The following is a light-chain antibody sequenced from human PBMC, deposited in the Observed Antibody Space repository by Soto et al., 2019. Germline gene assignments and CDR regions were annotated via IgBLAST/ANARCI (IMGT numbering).Light chain of an antibody. CDR2: SNN. CDR1: SSNIGSNT. J-gene: IGLJ1*01. V-gene: IGLV1-44*01. Sequence: QSVLTQPPSASRTPGQRVTISCSGSSSNIGSNTVNWYQQLPGTAPKLLIYSNNQRPSGVPDRFSGSKSGTSASLAISGLLSEDDAHYYCAAWDDSLNVYVFGTGTKLTVL. CDR3: AAWDDSLNVYV.